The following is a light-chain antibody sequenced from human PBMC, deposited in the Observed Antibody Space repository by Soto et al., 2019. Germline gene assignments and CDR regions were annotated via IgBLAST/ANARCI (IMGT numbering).Light chain of an antibody. CDR2: DNN. Sequence: QSVLTQPPSVSAASGQKVTISCSGSSSNIGNNYVSWYQQFPGTAPKLLIYDNNKRPSGVPDRFSGSKSGSTASLTVSGLQTEDEADYYCNSYVAGSNVFGTGTKLTVL. V-gene: IGLV1-51*01. J-gene: IGLJ1*01. CDR3: NSYVAGSNV. CDR1: SSNIGNNY.